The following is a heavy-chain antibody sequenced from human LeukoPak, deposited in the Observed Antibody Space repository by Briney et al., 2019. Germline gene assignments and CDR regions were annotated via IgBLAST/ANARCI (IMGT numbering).Heavy chain of an antibody. D-gene: IGHD6-6*01. CDR1: GYTFTSYD. J-gene: IGHJ4*02. V-gene: IGHV1-46*01. CDR3: ARDPIEYSSSSPWFDY. CDR2: INPSGGST. Sequence: ASVKVSCKASGYTFTSYDINWVRQAPGQGLEWMGIINPSGGSTSYAQKFQGRVTMTRDTSTSTVYMELSSLRSEDTAVYYCARDPIEYSSSSPWFDYWGQGTLVTVSS.